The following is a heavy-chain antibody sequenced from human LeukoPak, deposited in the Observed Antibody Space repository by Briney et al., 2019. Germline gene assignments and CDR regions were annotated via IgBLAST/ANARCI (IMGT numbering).Heavy chain of an antibody. D-gene: IGHD3-22*01. J-gene: IGHJ4*02. CDR1: GFTFSSYG. CDR3: AKDPISVSSGYYHPDFDY. V-gene: IGHV3-30*18. CDR2: ISYDGSNK. Sequence: PGRSLRLSCAASGFTFSSYGMHWVRQAPGKGLEWVAVISYDGSNKYYADSVKGRFTISRDNSKNTLYLQMNSLRAEDTAVYYCAKDPISVSSGYYHPDFDYWGQGTPVTVSS.